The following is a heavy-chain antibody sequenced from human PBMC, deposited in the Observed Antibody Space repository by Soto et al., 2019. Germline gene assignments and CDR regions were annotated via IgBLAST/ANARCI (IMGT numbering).Heavy chain of an antibody. CDR2: ISDSGGRT. J-gene: IGHJ4*02. CDR3: AKKLVNSGWTYFDY. V-gene: IGHV3-23*01. CDR1: GFTFNTYA. Sequence: GGSLRLSCAASGFTFNTYAMSWVRQAPGKGLEWVSAISDSGGRTYYVDSVKGRFTISRDNSKNTLYLQMNSLRAEDTAVYFCAKKLVNSGWTYFDYWGQGTLVTVSS. D-gene: IGHD6-19*01.